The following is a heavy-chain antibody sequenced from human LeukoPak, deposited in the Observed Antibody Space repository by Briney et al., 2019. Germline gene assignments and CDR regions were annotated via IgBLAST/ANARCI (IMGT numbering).Heavy chain of an antibody. D-gene: IGHD2-21*02. J-gene: IGHJ4*02. CDR3: ARDLEAYCGGDCYFGY. V-gene: IGHV1-2*02. Sequence: ASVKVSCKASGYTFTGYYIYWVRQAPGQGLEWMGWINPNSGGTNYAQKFQGRVTMTRDTSISTAYMELSRLRSDDTAVYYCARDLEAYCGGDCYFGYWGQGTLVTVSS. CDR2: INPNSGGT. CDR1: GYTFTGYY.